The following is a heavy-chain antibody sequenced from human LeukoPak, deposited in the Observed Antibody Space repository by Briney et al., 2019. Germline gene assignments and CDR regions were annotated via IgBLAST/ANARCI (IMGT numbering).Heavy chain of an antibody. D-gene: IGHD1-26*01. V-gene: IGHV4-59*01. J-gene: IGHJ4*02. CDR3: ARGGSYLDY. CDR2: IYYSGST. Sequence: SETLSPTCTVSGGSISSYYWSWIRQPPGKGLEWIGYIYYSGSTNYNPSLKSRVTISVDTSKNQFSLKLSSVTAADTAVYYCARGGSYLDYWGQGTLVTVSS. CDR1: GGSISSYY.